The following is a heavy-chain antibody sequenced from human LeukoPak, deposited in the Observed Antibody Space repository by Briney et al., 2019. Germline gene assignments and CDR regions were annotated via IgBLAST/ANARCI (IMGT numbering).Heavy chain of an antibody. D-gene: IGHD2-2*01. J-gene: IGHJ4*02. CDR2: INPNSGGT. Sequence: ASVKVSCKASGYTFTGYYMHWVRQAPGQGLEWMGWINPNSGGTNYAKKFQGRVTMTRDTSISPAYLELSRLRSDDPAVYYCARDWGIVVVPAAPFYWGQGTLVTVSS. CDR1: GYTFTGYY. CDR3: ARDWGIVVVPAAPFY. V-gene: IGHV1-2*02.